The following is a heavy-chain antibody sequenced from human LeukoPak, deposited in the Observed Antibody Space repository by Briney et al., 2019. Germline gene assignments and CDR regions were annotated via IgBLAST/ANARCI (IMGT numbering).Heavy chain of an antibody. CDR3: ARDGTAVPATIHIPWIQPPDY. D-gene: IGHD5-18*01. V-gene: IGHV3-48*04. CDR2: ITVESDII. CDR1: GFSFIDYA. Sequence: GGSLRLSCAASGFSFIDYAMTWVRQAPGKGLEWISYITVESDIIHYADSVKGRFTISRDNAKNSLYLQMNSLRAEDTAVYYCARDGTAVPATIHIPWIQPPDYWGQGTLVTVSS. J-gene: IGHJ4*02.